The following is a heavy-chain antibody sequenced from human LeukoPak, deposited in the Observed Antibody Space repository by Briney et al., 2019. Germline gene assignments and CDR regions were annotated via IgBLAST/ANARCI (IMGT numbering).Heavy chain of an antibody. CDR2: ISYDGSNK. CDR3: AKDLGPDY. V-gene: IGHV3-30*18. Sequence: PGGSLRLSCAASGFTFSSYGMHWVRQAPGKGLEWVAVISYDGSNKYYADSVKGRFTTSRDNSKNTLYLQMNSLRAEDTAVYYCAKDLGPDYWGQGTLVTVSS. CDR1: GFTFSSYG. J-gene: IGHJ4*02.